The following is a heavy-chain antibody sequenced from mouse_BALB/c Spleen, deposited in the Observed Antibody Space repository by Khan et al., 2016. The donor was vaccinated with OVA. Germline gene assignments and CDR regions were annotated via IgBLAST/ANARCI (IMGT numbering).Heavy chain of an antibody. J-gene: IGHJ3*01. CDR3: ACELRGFAY. CDR2: ISYSGNS. Sequence: EVQLQESGPSLVKPSQTLSLTCSVTGDSITSGYWNWIRKFPGNKLEYMGYISYSGNSYYNPSLKSRISVTRDTSKTQYYLQLNSVTNEDTATYYCACELRGFAYWGQGTLVTVSA. D-gene: IGHD1-1*01. V-gene: IGHV3-8*02. CDR1: GDSITSGY.